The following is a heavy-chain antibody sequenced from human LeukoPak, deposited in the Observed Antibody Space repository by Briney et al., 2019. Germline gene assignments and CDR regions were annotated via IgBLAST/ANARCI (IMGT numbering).Heavy chain of an antibody. D-gene: IGHD3-10*01. V-gene: IGHV1-8*01. CDR2: MNPNSGNT. Sequence: ASVKVSCKASGYTFTSYNINWGRHAPGQGLEWMGWMNPNSGNTGYAQKFQGRVTMTRNTSISTAYMELSSLRSEDTAVYYCARFPHGDELDYWGQETLVTVS. CDR3: ARFPHGDELDY. CDR1: GYTFTSYN. J-gene: IGHJ4*02.